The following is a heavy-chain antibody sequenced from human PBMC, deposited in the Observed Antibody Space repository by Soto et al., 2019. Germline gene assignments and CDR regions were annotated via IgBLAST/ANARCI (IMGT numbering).Heavy chain of an antibody. CDR1: GDSISDDTYY. D-gene: IGHD1-26*01. CDR2: IYYSGST. J-gene: IGHJ5*02. V-gene: IGHV4-39*01. Sequence: QLQLQESGPGLVKPSETLSLTCTVSGDSISDDTYYWGWIRQPPGKGLEWIGSIYYSGSTYYNPSLKSRVTMSVDTSKNQLSLKLSSVTAADTAVYYCARLHCHSPHCVPLDPWGQGTLVTVSS. CDR3: ARLHCHSPHCVPLDP.